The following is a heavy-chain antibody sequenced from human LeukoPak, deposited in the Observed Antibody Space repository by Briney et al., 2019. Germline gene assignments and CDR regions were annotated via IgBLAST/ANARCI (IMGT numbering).Heavy chain of an antibody. V-gene: IGHV3-53*01. CDR2: IYSGGST. J-gene: IGHJ4*02. CDR1: GFTVSSNY. CDR3: ARVGSSSWIDY. D-gene: IGHD6-13*01. Sequence: GGSLRLSCAASGFTVSSNYMSWVRQAPGKGLEWVSVIYSGGSTYYADSVKSRFTISRDNSKNTLYLQMNSLRAEDTAVYYCARVGSSSWIDYWGQGTLVTVSS.